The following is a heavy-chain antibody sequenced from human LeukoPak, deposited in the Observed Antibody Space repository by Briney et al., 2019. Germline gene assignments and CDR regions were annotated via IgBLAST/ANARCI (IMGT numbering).Heavy chain of an antibody. J-gene: IGHJ4*02. V-gene: IGHV3-23*01. CDR1: GFTFSSYA. D-gene: IGHD2-15*01. Sequence: GGSLRLSCAASGFTFSSYAMSWVRQAPGKGLEWVSGISGSGGSTYYADSVKGRFTISRDNSKNTLFLQMNSLRAEDTAVYYCAKESSSYCSGGSCHIDYWGQGTLVTVSS. CDR3: AKESSSYCSGGSCHIDY. CDR2: ISGSGGST.